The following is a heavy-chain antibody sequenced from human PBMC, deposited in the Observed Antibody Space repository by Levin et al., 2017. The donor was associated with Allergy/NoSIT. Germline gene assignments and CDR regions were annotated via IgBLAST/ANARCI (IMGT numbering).Heavy chain of an antibody. CDR2: IIPIFGTA. CDR1: GGTFSSYA. CDR3: ARGKDIVVVPAAYYYYGMDV. J-gene: IGHJ6*02. D-gene: IGHD2-2*01. Sequence: VASVKVSCKASGGTFSSYAISWVRQAPGQGLEWMGGIIPIFGTAKYAQNFQGRVTITADESTSTAYMELSSLRSEDTAVYYCARGKDIVVVPAAYYYYGMDVWGQGTTVTVSS. V-gene: IGHV1-69*13.